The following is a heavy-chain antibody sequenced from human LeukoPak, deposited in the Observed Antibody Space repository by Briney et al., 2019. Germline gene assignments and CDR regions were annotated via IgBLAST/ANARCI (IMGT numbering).Heavy chain of an antibody. J-gene: IGHJ4*02. CDR1: GFTFGKYW. D-gene: IGHD3-3*01. CDR2: IKLDGSEK. CDR3: ARDQYDTWSRRGNFDS. Sequence: GGSLRLSCVASGFTFGKYWMSWVRQAPGKGLEWVANIKLDGSEKNYVDSVKGRFTISRDNTKDSLYLQMNSLRAEDTAVFYCARDQYDTWSRRGNFDSWGQGTLVIVSS. V-gene: IGHV3-7*03.